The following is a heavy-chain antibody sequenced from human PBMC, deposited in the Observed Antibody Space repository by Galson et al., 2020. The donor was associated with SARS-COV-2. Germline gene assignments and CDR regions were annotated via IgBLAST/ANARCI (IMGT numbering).Heavy chain of an antibody. CDR2: IKQDGSEK. V-gene: IGHV3-7*01. CDR1: GFTFSSYW. CDR3: ARDGANIVVVPAASLVIYYGMDV. Sequence: QLGESLKISCAASGFTFSSYWMSWVRQAPGKGLEWVANIKQDGSEKYYVDSVKGRFTISRDNAKNSRYLQMNSLRAEDTAVYYCARDGANIVVVPAASLVIYYGMDVWGQGTTVTVSS. D-gene: IGHD2-2*01. J-gene: IGHJ6*02.